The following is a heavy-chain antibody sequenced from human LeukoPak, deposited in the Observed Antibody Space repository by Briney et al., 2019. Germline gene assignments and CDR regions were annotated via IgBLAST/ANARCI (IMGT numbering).Heavy chain of an antibody. V-gene: IGHV1-2*06. CDR3: ARDREMATIGYYYYYYMDV. Sequence: ASVKVSCKASGYTFTGYYMHWVRQAPGQGLEWMGRINPNSGGTNYAQKFQGRVTMTRDTSISTAYMELSRLRSDDTAVYYCARDREMATIGYYYYYYMDVWGKGTTVTVSS. CDR1: GYTFTGYY. CDR2: INPNSGGT. D-gene: IGHD5-24*01. J-gene: IGHJ6*03.